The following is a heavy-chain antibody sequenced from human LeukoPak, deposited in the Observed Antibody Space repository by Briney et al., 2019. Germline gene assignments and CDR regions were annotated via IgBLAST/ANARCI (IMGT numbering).Heavy chain of an antibody. CDR2: IKQDGSEK. V-gene: IGHV3-7*01. CDR3: ARDTTTGTLWGYYYYGMDV. CDR1: GFIFSASW. J-gene: IGHJ6*02. Sequence: GGSLRLSCAGSGFIFSASWMSWVRQAPGKGLEWVANIKQDGSEKYYVDSVKGRFTISRDNAKNSLYLQMNSLRAEDTAVYYCARDTTTGTLWGYYYYGMDVWGQGTTVTVSS. D-gene: IGHD1-1*01.